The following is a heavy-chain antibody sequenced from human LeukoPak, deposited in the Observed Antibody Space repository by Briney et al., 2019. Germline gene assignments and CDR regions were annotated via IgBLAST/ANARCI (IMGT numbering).Heavy chain of an antibody. Sequence: SETLSLTCTVSGGSLSSDYWSWIRQPPGKGLEWIGDIYYSGITNYNPSLKSRVTISVDTSKNQFSLKLSSVTAADTAVYYCARLHYDSSGYYYFDYWGQGTLVTVSS. CDR1: GGSLSSDY. V-gene: IGHV4-59*08. D-gene: IGHD3-22*01. CDR2: IYYSGIT. CDR3: ARLHYDSSGYYYFDY. J-gene: IGHJ4*02.